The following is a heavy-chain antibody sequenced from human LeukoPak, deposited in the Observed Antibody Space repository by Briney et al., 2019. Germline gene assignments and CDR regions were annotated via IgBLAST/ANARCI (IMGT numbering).Heavy chain of an antibody. D-gene: IGHD5-18*01. V-gene: IGHV3-66*01. CDR3: ARGFLQLTPYYFDY. Sequence: GGSLRLSCAASGFDVSTNYMNWIRQSPEKGLEWVSIIHNDGNTYYAHSVKGRFTVSRDNSKNTVSLQMDSLRVDDTGVYFCARGFLQLTPYYFDYWGQGTLVTVSS. CDR2: IHNDGNT. CDR1: GFDVSTNY. J-gene: IGHJ4*02.